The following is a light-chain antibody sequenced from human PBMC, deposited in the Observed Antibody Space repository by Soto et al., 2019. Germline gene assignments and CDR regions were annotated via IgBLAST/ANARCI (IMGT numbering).Light chain of an antibody. J-gene: IGKJ1*01. Sequence: EIVLTQSPGTLSLSPGERATLSCRASQSVSRTYLGWYQQKPGQAPRLLIYGASNRATGIPDRFSGSGSGTDFTLTISRLEPEDFAVYYCQQYGDSAWAFGQGTKVEIK. CDR3: QQYGDSAWA. CDR1: QSVSRTY. CDR2: GAS. V-gene: IGKV3-20*01.